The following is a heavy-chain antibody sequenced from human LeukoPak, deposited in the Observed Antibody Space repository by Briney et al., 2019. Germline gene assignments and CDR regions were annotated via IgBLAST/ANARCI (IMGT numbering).Heavy chain of an antibody. V-gene: IGHV4-39*01. J-gene: IGHJ4*02. Sequence: RPSETLSLTCTVSGDSVSNDFYYWGWIRQPPGKGLEWVACLSHRGNTWYNPSLESGVTTSVDTSKNRFSLNFNSATAADTALYWCARHNAPRRVGFDFWGQGIMVTVSS. CDR3: ARHNAPRRVGFDF. CDR1: GDSVSNDFYY. D-gene: IGHD3-10*01. CDR2: LSHRGNT.